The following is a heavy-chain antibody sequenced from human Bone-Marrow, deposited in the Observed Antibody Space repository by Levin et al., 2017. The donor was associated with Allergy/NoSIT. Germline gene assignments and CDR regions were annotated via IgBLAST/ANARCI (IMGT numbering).Heavy chain of an antibody. J-gene: IGHJ4*02. CDR3: AKDISSSWSTGDLDY. V-gene: IGHV3-23*01. CDR1: GFTFSSYA. D-gene: IGHD6-6*01. CDR2: IRGSGVGT. Sequence: GGSLRLSCAASGFTFSSYAMSWVRQAPGKGLEWVSGIRGSGVGTYYADSVKGRFTISRDNSKNTLYLQMKSLRAEDTAVYYCAKDISSSWSTGDLDYWGQGTQVSVSS.